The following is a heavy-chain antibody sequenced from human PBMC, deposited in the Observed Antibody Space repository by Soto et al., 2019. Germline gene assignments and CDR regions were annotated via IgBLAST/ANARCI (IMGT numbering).Heavy chain of an antibody. J-gene: IGHJ4*02. Sequence: GESLKISCQGSGYSFTSYWIGWVRQMPGKGLEWMGIIYPGDSDTRYSPSFQGQVTISADKSISTAYLQWSSLKASDTAMYYCARAMVRGTSLWGFQYFDYWGQGTLVTVSS. V-gene: IGHV5-51*01. CDR1: GYSFTSYW. CDR3: ARAMVRGTSLWGFQYFDY. D-gene: IGHD3-10*01. CDR2: IYPGDSDT.